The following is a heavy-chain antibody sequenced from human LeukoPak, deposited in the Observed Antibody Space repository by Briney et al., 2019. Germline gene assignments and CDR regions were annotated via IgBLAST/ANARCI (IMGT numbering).Heavy chain of an antibody. CDR3: APHSPEWRYSGYYNFYDMDV. CDR2: FDPKDGGT. J-gene: IGHJ6*03. V-gene: IGHV1-24*01. D-gene: IGHD5-12*01. Sequence: ASVKVSCKASGYTFTGLYVHWVRQAPGQGLEWMGYFDPKDGGTIYAQKFQGRVTMTEDTSTHTAYMELSSPRSEDTAVYFCAPHSPEWRYSGYYNFYDMDVWGKGTTVIVS. CDR1: GYTFTGLY.